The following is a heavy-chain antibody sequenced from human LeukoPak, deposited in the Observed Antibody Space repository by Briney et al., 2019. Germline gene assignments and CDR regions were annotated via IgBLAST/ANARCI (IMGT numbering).Heavy chain of an antibody. D-gene: IGHD3-22*01. CDR1: GFTFSSYW. Sequence: GGSLRLSCAASGFTFSSYWMHWVRQAPGKGLVWVSRINSDGSSTSYADSVEGRFTISRDNAKNTLYLQMNSLRAEDTAVYYCARDGYDSSGYYAFDIWGQGTMVTVSS. J-gene: IGHJ3*02. CDR2: INSDGSST. CDR3: ARDGYDSSGYYAFDI. V-gene: IGHV3-74*01.